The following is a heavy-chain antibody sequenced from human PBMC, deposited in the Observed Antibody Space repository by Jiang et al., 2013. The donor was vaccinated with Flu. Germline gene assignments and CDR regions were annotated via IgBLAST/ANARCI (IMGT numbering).Heavy chain of an antibody. CDR2: ILHSGST. J-gene: IGHJ4*02. D-gene: IGHD3-22*01. Sequence: PGLVKPSETLSLTCTVSGGSISTYYWSWIRQPPGKGLEWIGYILHSGSTVFNPSLKSRIYMSVDTSKNQFSLRLTSVTAADTAFYYCARGSRYFDSSGYQPLDSWGQGTLVTVSS. CDR3: ARGSRYFDSSGYQPLDS. V-gene: IGHV4-59*01. CDR1: GGSISTYY.